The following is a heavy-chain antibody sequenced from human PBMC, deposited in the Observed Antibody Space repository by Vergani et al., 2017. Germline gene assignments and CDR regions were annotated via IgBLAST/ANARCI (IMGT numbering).Heavy chain of an antibody. J-gene: IGHJ3*02. D-gene: IGHD6-6*01. CDR1: GYTFTSYY. Sequence: QVQLVQSGAEVKKPGASVTVSCKASGYTFTSYYMHWVRQAPGQGLEWMGIINPSGGSTSYAQKFQGRVTMTRDTSTSTVYMELSSLRSEDTAVYYCARDRGREYSSSSDAFDIWGQGTMVTVSS. CDR2: INPSGGST. V-gene: IGHV1-46*01. CDR3: ARDRGREYSSSSDAFDI.